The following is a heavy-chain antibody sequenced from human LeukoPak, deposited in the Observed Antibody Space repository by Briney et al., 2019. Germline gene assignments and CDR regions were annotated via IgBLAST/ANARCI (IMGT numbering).Heavy chain of an antibody. V-gene: IGHV4-34*01. J-gene: IGHJ3*02. CDR1: GGSFSGYY. Sequence: SETLSLTCAVYGGSFSGYYWSWIRQPPGKGLEWIGEINHGGSTNYNPSLKSRVTTSVDTSKNQFSLKLSSVTAADTAVYYCARYIGNAVVVVRNDAFDIWGQGTMVTVSS. D-gene: IGHD2-21*01. CDR2: INHGGST. CDR3: ARYIGNAVVVVRNDAFDI.